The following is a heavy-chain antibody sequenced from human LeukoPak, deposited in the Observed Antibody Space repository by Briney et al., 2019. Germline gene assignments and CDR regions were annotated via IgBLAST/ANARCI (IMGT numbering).Heavy chain of an antibody. CDR2: IYSGGTT. V-gene: IGHV3-53*01. Sequence: GGSLRLSCTASGFTVSTSYLTWVRQAPGKGLEWVSGIYSGGTTYYADSVKGRFTISRDNSKNTVHLQMNSLRAEDTAVYYCVRGFTGSYDYWGQGTLVPVSS. CDR3: VRGFTGSYDY. D-gene: IGHD1-26*01. J-gene: IGHJ4*02. CDR1: GFTVSTSY.